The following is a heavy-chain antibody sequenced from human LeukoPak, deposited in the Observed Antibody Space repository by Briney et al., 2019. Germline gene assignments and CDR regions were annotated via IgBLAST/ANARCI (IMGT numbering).Heavy chain of an antibody. CDR1: GYTFTSYD. CDR2: MSPDSGYT. J-gene: IGHJ4*02. Sequence: ASVKVSCKASGYTFTSYDINWVRQATGQGREWRGWMSPDSGYTGYAQTFPGRVTLTRNTSVSTAFMELSSLRSEDTAVYYCEIYTGYDSFWGQGTLVTVSS. CDR3: EIYTGYDSF. D-gene: IGHD5-12*01. V-gene: IGHV1-8*01.